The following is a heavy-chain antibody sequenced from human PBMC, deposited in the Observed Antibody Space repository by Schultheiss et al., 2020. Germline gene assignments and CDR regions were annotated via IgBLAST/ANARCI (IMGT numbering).Heavy chain of an antibody. J-gene: IGHJ6*02. CDR2: IYYSGST. D-gene: IGHD4-11*01. CDR3: ARTPGLQWIDYYYYGMDV. V-gene: IGHV4-39*01. CDR1: GGSISSSSYY. Sequence: GSLRLSCTVSGGSISSSSYYWGWIRQPPGKGLEWIGSIYYSGSTYYNPSLKSRVTISVDTSKNQFSLKLSSVTAADTAVYYCARTPGLQWIDYYYYGMDVWGQGTTVTVSS.